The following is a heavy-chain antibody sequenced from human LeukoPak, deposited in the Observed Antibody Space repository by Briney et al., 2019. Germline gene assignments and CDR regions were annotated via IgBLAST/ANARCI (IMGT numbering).Heavy chain of an antibody. CDR1: GGSITSSNW. CDR3: ATVAGDAFDI. CDR2: IYHSGST. J-gene: IGHJ3*02. D-gene: IGHD6-19*01. Sequence: SETLSPTCAVSGGSITSSNWWSWVRQPPGKGLEWIGEIYHSGSTNYNPSLKSRVTISADKSKNQFSLKLSSVTAADTAVYYCATVAGDAFDIWGQGTMVTVSS. V-gene: IGHV4-4*02.